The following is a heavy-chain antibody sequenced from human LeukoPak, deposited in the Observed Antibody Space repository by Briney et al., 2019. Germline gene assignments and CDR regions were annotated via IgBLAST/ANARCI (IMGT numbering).Heavy chain of an antibody. J-gene: IGHJ6*02. Sequence: PSETLSLTCTASGGSISSYFWCWIRQPAGKGLEWIGRIYTSGSTNYNPSLKSRVTISVDTSKNQFSLKLSSVTAADTAVYYCAREVAVAGTDYYGMDVWGQGTTVTVSS. D-gene: IGHD6-19*01. V-gene: IGHV4-4*07. CDR2: IYTSGST. CDR1: GGSISSYF. CDR3: AREVAVAGTDYYGMDV.